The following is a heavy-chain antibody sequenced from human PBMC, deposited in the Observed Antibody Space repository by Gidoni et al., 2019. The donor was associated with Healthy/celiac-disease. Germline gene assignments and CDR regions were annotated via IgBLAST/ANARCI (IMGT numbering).Heavy chain of an antibody. J-gene: IGHJ4*02. V-gene: IGHV3-30*18. CDR1: GFTFSSCG. CDR3: AKGGRTSIDY. CDR2: KSYDGSNK. Sequence: QVQLVESGGGVVQPGRSLRLSCAASGFTFSSCGMHWVRQAPGKGLGWVAVKSYDGSNKYYADSVKGRFTISRDNSKNTLYLQMNSLRAEDTAVYYCAKGGRTSIDYWGQGTLVTVSS.